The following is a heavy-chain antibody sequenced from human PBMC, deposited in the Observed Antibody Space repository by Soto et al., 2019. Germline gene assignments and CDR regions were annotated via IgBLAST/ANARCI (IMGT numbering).Heavy chain of an antibody. J-gene: IGHJ4*02. V-gene: IGHV4-39*01. Sequence: SETLSLTCTVSGGSISSSSYYWGWIRQPPGKGLEWIGSIYYSGSTYYNPPLKSRVTISVDTSKNQFSLKLSSLTAADTAVYYCARQGASGWFGPVPQRNLIKDFDYWGQGTLVTVSS. CDR1: GGSISSSSYY. CDR2: IYYSGST. CDR3: ARQGASGWFGPVPQRNLIKDFDY. D-gene: IGHD6-19*01.